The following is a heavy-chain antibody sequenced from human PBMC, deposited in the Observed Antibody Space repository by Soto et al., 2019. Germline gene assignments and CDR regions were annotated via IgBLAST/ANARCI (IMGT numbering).Heavy chain of an antibody. CDR1: GFTFGGSP. D-gene: IGHD2-2*01. CDR3: DLEGCRRTGCDSLDL. J-gene: IGHJ5*02. CDR2: IRSDSASSAI. V-gene: IGHV3-73*01. Sequence: EAQLVQSGGGLVQPGGSLQLSCAASGFTFGGSPVHWVRQASGKGLEWVGRIRSDSASSAIAYAASVRGRFTLSRDNSNNTANLQVNSLEVEDTALYYCDLEGCRRTGCDSLDLWGEGTLVTVSS.